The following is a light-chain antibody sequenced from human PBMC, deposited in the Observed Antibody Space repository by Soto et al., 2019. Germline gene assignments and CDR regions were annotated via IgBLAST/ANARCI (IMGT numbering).Light chain of an antibody. J-gene: IGLJ1*01. V-gene: IGLV1-40*01. CDR2: GNF. CDR3: RSYDSSLGVSYV. Sequence: QSALARPPSVSGAPWQRVTISCIGSSSNIGAGFDVRWYRQLPGTAPRLLIYGNFNRPSGVPDRISASTSGTSASLAISGLRSADEADYYCRSYDSSLGVSYVFGTGTKVTVL. CDR1: SSNIGAGFD.